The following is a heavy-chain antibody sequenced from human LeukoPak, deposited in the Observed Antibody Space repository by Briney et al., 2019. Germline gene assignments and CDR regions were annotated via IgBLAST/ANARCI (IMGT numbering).Heavy chain of an antibody. CDR3: AKRIQSAMAMGY. CDR1: EFSVGSNY. J-gene: IGHJ4*02. Sequence: GGSLRLSCAASEFSVGSNYMTWVRQAPGKGLEWVSDISGSGGSTYYADSVKGRFTISRDNSKNTMYLQMNSLRAEDTAVYYCAKRIQSAMAMGYWGQGTLVTVSS. D-gene: IGHD5-18*01. V-gene: IGHV3-23*01. CDR2: ISGSGGST.